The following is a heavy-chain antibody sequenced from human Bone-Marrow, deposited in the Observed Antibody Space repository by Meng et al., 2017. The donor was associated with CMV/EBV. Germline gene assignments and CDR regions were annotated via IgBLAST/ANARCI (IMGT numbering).Heavy chain of an antibody. CDR3: ARDSGRMNY. CDR2: IKQDGSEK. CDR1: GFTFSSYA. V-gene: IGHV3-7*01. Sequence: GESLKISCAASGFTFSSYAMSWVRQAPGKGLEWVANIKQDGSEKYYVDSVKGRFTISRDNGKNSVYLQMNSLRAEDTAVYYCARDSGRMNYWGQGTLVTVSS. D-gene: IGHD2-8*01. J-gene: IGHJ4*02.